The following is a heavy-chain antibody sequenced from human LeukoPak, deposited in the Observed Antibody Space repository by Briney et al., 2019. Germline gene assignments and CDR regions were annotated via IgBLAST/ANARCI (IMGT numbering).Heavy chain of an antibody. V-gene: IGHV3-23*01. CDR1: GFTFSSYA. CDR2: TSRSGGST. CDR3: AKDLRSYCFDS. Sequence: GGSLRLSCAASGFTFSSYAMSWVRQAPGKGLEWVSATSRSGGSTYYADSVRGRFTISRDNSNNTLYLRMNSLRAEDTAVYYCAKDLRSYCFDSWGQGILVTVSS. D-gene: IGHD3-16*02. J-gene: IGHJ4*02.